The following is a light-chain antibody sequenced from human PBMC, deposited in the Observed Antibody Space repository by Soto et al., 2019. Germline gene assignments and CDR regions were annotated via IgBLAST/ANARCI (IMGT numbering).Light chain of an antibody. J-gene: IGKJ5*01. Sequence: SPATLSLSPGERATLSCRASQSVSSYLAWYQQKPGQAPRLLIYDASNRATGIPARFSGSGSGTDFTLTISSLEPEDFAVYYCQQRSKGPPSTFGQGTRLEIK. CDR3: QQRSKGPPST. CDR1: QSVSSY. V-gene: IGKV3-11*01. CDR2: DAS.